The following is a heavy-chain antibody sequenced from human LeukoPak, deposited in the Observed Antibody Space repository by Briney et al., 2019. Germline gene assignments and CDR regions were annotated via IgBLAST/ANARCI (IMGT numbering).Heavy chain of an antibody. D-gene: IGHD5-12*01. V-gene: IGHV5-51*01. Sequence: GESLNISCHGSGYSSPGCARSPGKAWSGRGSYSPSFQGQVTISADKSISTAYLQWSSLKASDTAMYYCASQDIGATMDGFDYWGGGTLVTVCS. CDR3: ASQDIGATMDGFDY. CDR1: GYSS. J-gene: IGHJ4*02.